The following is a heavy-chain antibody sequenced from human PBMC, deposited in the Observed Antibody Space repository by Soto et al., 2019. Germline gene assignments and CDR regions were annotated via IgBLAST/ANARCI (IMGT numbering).Heavy chain of an antibody. Sequence: QVQLVQSGAEMQQPGASVRVSCKASGGTFSKYAFSWVRQAPGQGLEWLGGTIPMFGTPNYAQKFQGRVAISAAESTATVYMELRSLRSEDTAVYFCARPLRDRSYYYGMAVWCQGTTVTVSS. CDR1: GGTFSKYA. CDR2: TIPMFGTP. J-gene: IGHJ6*02. V-gene: IGHV1-69*01. CDR3: ARPLRDRSYYYGMAV. D-gene: IGHD3-22*01.